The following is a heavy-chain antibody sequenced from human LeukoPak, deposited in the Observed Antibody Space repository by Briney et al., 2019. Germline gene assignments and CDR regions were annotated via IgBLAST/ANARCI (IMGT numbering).Heavy chain of an antibody. D-gene: IGHD6-13*01. CDR1: GGSISSTSYY. V-gene: IGHV4-39*01. CDR2: IYYSGTS. CDR3: ASHEDSSSWSLYYHYGMDV. Sequence: SETLSLTRTVSGGSISSTSYYCGSIRQPPGKGLEWHGSIYYSGTSYYYPYRKSRSTISVHTSKNQVSLKLSSVTAADTAVYYCASHEDSSSWSLYYHYGMDVWGQGTTVTVSS. J-gene: IGHJ6*02.